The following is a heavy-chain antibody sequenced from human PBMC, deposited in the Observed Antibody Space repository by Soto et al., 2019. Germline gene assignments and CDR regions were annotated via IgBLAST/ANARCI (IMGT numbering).Heavy chain of an antibody. D-gene: IGHD3-22*01. CDR1: GYSFTSYW. V-gene: IGHV5-51*01. J-gene: IGHJ4*02. CDR3: ARREYDSSGYLYYFDY. CDR2: IYPGDSDT. Sequence: HGESLKISCKGSGYSFTSYWIGWVRQMPGKGLEWMGIIYPGDSDTRYSPSFQGQVTISADKSISTAYLQWSSLKASDTAMYYCARREYDSSGYLYYFDYWGQGTLVTVSS.